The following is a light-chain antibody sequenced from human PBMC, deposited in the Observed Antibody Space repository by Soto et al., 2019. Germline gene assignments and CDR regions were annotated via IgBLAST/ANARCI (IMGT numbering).Light chain of an antibody. Sequence: EVVLRQSPGTLSLSPGERATLSCRASQNVNNNYLAWYQQKPGQAPRLLIYGASNRATGIPGRFSGSGSGTDFTFTISRLEPEDFAVFYCPQHADSPSTFGQGTKLQSK. V-gene: IGKV3-20*01. CDR2: GAS. J-gene: IGKJ2*01. CDR1: QNVNNNY. CDR3: PQHADSPST.